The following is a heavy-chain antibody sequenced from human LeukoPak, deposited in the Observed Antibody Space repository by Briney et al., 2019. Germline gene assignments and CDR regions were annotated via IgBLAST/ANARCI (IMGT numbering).Heavy chain of an antibody. D-gene: IGHD1-1*01. CDR1: GGSISSGGYY. CDR3: ARQDRITNSIDAFDI. CDR2: IYYSGST. J-gene: IGHJ3*02. V-gene: IGHV4-31*11. Sequence: SETLSLTCAVSGGSISSGGYYWSWIRQHPGKGLEWIGYIYYSGSTYYNPSLKSRVTISVDTPKNQFSLKLSSVTAADTAVYYCARQDRITNSIDAFDIWGQGTMVTVSS.